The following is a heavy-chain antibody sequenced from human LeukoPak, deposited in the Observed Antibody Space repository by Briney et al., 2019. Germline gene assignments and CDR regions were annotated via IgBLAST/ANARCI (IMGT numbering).Heavy chain of an antibody. CDR1: GGSISSYY. V-gene: IGHV4-4*07. J-gene: IGHJ5*02. CDR3: ARDATYHYGSGSTNWFDP. CDR2: IYTSGST. D-gene: IGHD3-10*01. Sequence: SETLSLTCTVSGGSISSYYWSWIRQPAGKGLEWIGRIYTSGSTNYNPSLKSRVTMSVDTSKNQFSLKLSSVTAADTAVYYCARDATYHYGSGSTNWFDPWGQGTLVTVSS.